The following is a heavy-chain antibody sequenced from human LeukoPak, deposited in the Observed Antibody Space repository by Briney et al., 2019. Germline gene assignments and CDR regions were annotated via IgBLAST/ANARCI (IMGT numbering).Heavy chain of an antibody. CDR3: ARDLMYYDILTGYYMVSDY. V-gene: IGHV4-39*07. Sequence: SETLSLTCSVSGGAISRYYWSWIRQPPGKGLGWIGSIYYSGSTYYNPSLKSRVTISVDTSKNQFSLKLSSVTAADTAVYYCARDLMYYDILTGYYMVSDYWGQGTLVTVSS. D-gene: IGHD3-9*01. CDR2: IYYSGST. CDR1: GGAISRYY. J-gene: IGHJ4*02.